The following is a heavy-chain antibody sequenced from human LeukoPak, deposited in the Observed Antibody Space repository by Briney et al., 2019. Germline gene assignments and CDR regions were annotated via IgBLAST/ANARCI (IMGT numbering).Heavy chain of an antibody. D-gene: IGHD3/OR15-3a*01. Sequence: ASVKVSCKASGYTFTSYDINWVRQATGQGPEWMGWINTNTGNPTYAQGFIGRFVFSLDTSVSTAYLQISSLKAEDTAVYYCARDRTLLDVWGKGTTVTISS. CDR1: GYTFTSYD. CDR2: INTNTGNP. J-gene: IGHJ6*04. V-gene: IGHV7-4-1*02. CDR3: ARDRTLLDV.